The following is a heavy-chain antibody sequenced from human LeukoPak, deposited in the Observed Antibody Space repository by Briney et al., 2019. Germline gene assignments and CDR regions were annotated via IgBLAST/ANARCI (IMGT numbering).Heavy chain of an antibody. CDR2: INPNSGGT. J-gene: IGHJ6*03. CDR3: ARAGLPIYYYYMDV. D-gene: IGHD5-18*01. V-gene: IGHV1-2*02. CDR1: GYTFTGYF. Sequence: ASVKVSCKASGYTFTGYFMHWVRQAPGQGLEWMGWINPNSGGTNYAQRFQGRVTMTRDTSISTAYMELSGLRSNDTAVHYCARAGLPIYYYYMDVWGKGTTVTVSS.